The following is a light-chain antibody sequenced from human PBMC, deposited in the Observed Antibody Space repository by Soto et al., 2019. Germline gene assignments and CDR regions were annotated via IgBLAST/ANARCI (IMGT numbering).Light chain of an antibody. J-gene: IGLJ3*02. CDR1: SSDVGAYNY. CDR3: SSYTTKSTWV. V-gene: IGLV2-14*01. Sequence: QSVLTQPASVSGSPGQSITISCTGTSSDVGAYNYVSWYQQHPGKAPKLLIFEVTSRPSGVSNRFSGSKSGNTASLTISGLQAEDEADYYCSSYTTKSTWVFGGGTKVTVL. CDR2: EVT.